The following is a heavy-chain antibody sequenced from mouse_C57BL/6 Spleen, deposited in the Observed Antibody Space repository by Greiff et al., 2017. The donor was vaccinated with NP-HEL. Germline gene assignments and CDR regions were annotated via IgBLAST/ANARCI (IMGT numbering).Heavy chain of an antibody. CDR1: GISITTGNYR. V-gene: IGHV3-5*01. D-gene: IGHD1-1*01. CDR3: ARESITTVVGGYFDY. Sequence: EVQGVESGPGLVKPSQTVFLTCTVTGISITTGNYRWSWIRQFPGNKLEWIGYIYYSGTITYNPSLTSRTTITRDTPKNQFFLEMNSLTAEDTATYYCARESITTVVGGYFDYWGQGTTLTVSS. CDR2: IYYSGTI. J-gene: IGHJ2*01.